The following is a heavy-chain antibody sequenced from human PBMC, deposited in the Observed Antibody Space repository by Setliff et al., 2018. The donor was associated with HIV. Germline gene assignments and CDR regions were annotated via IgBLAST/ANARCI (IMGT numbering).Heavy chain of an antibody. CDR2: ISPKYGGT. J-gene: IGHJ4*02. Sequence: GASVKVSCKASGYSFSDYYIHWVRQAPGHGFQWMGWISPKYGGTNYAQKFQGRVTMTRDTSISTAYMELSRLRSDDTAVYYCATRPRGFDYWGQGTLVTVSS. V-gene: IGHV1-2*02. CDR1: GYSFSDYY. CDR3: ATRPRGFDY.